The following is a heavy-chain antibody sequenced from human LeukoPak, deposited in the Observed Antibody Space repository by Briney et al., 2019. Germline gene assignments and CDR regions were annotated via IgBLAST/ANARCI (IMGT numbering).Heavy chain of an antibody. Sequence: GGSLRLSCAASGFTFSSYAMNWVRQAPGKGLEWISFITSSSSTISYADSVKGRFIISRDNAKNSLYLQMNSLRAEDTAVYYCARLGVGGSYSGIYYFNYWGQGTLVTVSS. J-gene: IGHJ4*02. CDR2: ITSSSSTI. V-gene: IGHV3-48*01. CDR1: GFTFSSYA. CDR3: ARLGVGGSYSGIYYFNY. D-gene: IGHD1-26*01.